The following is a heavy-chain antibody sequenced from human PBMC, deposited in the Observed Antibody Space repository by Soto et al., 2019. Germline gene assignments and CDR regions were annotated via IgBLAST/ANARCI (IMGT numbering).Heavy chain of an antibody. CDR2: ISAYNGNT. D-gene: IGHD2-2*01. V-gene: IGHV1-18*04. Sequence: GASVKVSCKASGYTFTSYGISWVRQAPGQGLEWMGWISAYNGNTSYAQKLQGRVTMTTDTSTSTAYMELRSLRSDDTAVYYCARDCSSTSCSNYYHYYGMDVWGQGTTVTVSS. CDR1: GYTFTSYG. CDR3: ARDCSSTSCSNYYHYYGMDV. J-gene: IGHJ6*02.